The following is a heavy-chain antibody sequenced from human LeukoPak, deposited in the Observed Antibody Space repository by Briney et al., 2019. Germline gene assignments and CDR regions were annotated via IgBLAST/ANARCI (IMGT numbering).Heavy chain of an antibody. CDR3: ARGRDVSPDI. CDR2: IIPILGIA. Sequence: SVKVSCKASGYTFTSYGISWVRQAPGQGLEWMGRIIPILGIANYAQKFQGRVTITADKSTSTAYMELSSLRSEDTAVYYCARGRDVSPDIWGQGTMVTVSS. V-gene: IGHV1-69*04. CDR1: GYTFTSYG. J-gene: IGHJ3*02. D-gene: IGHD5/OR15-5a*01.